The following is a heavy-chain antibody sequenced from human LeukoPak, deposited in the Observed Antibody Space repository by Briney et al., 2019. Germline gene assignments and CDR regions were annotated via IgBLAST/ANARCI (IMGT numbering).Heavy chain of an antibody. J-gene: IGHJ4*02. CDR3: TRAQSYYTSRHYLGNFHS. CDR2: ISSSSSDI. D-gene: IGHD3-22*01. CDR1: GFTFSSYS. V-gene: IGHV3-21*01. Sequence: GGSLRLSCAASGFTFSSYSMNWVRQAPGKGLEWVSSISSSSSDIYYAYSVKGRFTISRDNAKNSLYVQMNIVRAEDTAVYYCTRAQSYYTSRHYLGNFHSWGPGTLVTVSS.